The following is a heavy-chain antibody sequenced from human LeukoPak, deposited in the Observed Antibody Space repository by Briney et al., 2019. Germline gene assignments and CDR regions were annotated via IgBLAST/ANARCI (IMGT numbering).Heavy chain of an antibody. Sequence: PSETLSLTCTVSGGSISSYYWSWIRQPPGKGLEWIGYIYYSGSTNYNPSLKSRVTISVDTSKNQFSLKLSSVTAADTAVYYCARSERGKYCSGGSCYSSPIAFDIWGQGTMVTVSS. J-gene: IGHJ3*02. V-gene: IGHV4-59*01. CDR1: GGSISSYY. CDR3: ARSERGKYCSGGSCYSSPIAFDI. CDR2: IYYSGST. D-gene: IGHD2-15*01.